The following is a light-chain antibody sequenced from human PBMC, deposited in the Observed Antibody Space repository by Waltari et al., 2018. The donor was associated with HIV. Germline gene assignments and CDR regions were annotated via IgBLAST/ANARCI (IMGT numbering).Light chain of an antibody. J-gene: IGKJ1*01. V-gene: IGKV1-5*03. CDR3: QQYNSYSRT. Sequence: DIQMTKSPSPLSASVGARVTITCRASQSISNWLAWDQQKPGKAPKLLIYKASSLESGVPSRFSGSGSGTEFTLTISSLQPDDFATYYCQQYNSYSRTFGQGTKVEIK. CDR1: QSISNW. CDR2: KAS.